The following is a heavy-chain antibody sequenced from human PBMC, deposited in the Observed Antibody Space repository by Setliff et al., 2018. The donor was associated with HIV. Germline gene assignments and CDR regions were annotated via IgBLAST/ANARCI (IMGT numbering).Heavy chain of an antibody. V-gene: IGHV1-3*01. J-gene: IGHJ5*02. CDR2: INAGNGNT. CDR1: GYTFTSYA. D-gene: IGHD3-3*01. CDR3: AREGRCFGHTLGWFDP. Sequence: ASVKVSCKASGYTFTSYAMHWVRQAPGQRLEWMGWINAGNGNTKYSQKFQGRVTMTRDTSISTAYVELSRLRSDDTAVYYCAREGRCFGHTLGWFDPWGQGTLVTVSS.